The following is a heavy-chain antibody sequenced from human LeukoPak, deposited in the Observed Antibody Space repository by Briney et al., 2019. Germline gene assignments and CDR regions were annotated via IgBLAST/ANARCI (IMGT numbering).Heavy chain of an antibody. CDR3: ARRTYYYDSSGYIPIYYFDY. Sequence: PSETLSLTCIVSNGSISNYYWSWIRQPPGKGREWIGDVYYSGTTNYNPSLKSRVTISVDTSKIQFSLKLSSVTAADTAVYYCARRTYYYDSSGYIPIYYFDYWGQGTLVTVSS. D-gene: IGHD3-22*01. CDR2: VYYSGTT. V-gene: IGHV4-59*01. CDR1: NGSISNYY. J-gene: IGHJ4*02.